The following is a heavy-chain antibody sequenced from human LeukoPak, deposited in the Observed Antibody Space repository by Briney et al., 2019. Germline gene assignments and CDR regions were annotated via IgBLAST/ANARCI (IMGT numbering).Heavy chain of an antibody. Sequence: SETLSLTCTVSGGSISSYYWSWIRQPPGKGLEWIGYIYYSGSTHYNPSLKSRVTISVDTSKNQFSLKLSSVTAADTAVYYCARAAEYYDFWSGYYGHYYGMDVWGQGTTVTVSS. J-gene: IGHJ6*02. CDR2: IYYSGST. D-gene: IGHD3-3*01. CDR3: ARAAEYYDFWSGYYGHYYGMDV. CDR1: GGSISSYY. V-gene: IGHV4-59*01.